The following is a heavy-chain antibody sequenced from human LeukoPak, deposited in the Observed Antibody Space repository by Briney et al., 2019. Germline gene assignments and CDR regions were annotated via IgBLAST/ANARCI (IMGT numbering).Heavy chain of an antibody. Sequence: SETLSLTCTVSGGSISSYYWSWIRQPPGKGLEWFGYIYYSGSTNYNPSLKSRVTISVDTSKNQFSLKLSSVTAADTAVYYCASLGDFWSTYWGQGTLVTVSS. CDR2: IYYSGST. CDR1: GGSISSYY. CDR3: ASLGDFWSTY. V-gene: IGHV4-59*01. J-gene: IGHJ4*02. D-gene: IGHD3-3*01.